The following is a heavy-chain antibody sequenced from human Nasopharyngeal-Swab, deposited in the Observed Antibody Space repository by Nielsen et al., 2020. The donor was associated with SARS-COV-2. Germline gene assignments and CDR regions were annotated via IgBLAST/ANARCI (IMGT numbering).Heavy chain of an antibody. D-gene: IGHD6-19*01. CDR1: GRSISRYY. Sequence: GSLRLSCAVSGRSISRYYWSWIRHPPGKGMGWLGYIYYIGSTNYNPSLKSRVSMSVDTSKNHFSVKFNLVPAADTAVYYCARGRGSPGWDDNWFDPWGQGTLVTVSS. V-gene: IGHV4-59*13. CDR2: IYYIGST. J-gene: IGHJ5*02. CDR3: ARGRGSPGWDDNWFDP.